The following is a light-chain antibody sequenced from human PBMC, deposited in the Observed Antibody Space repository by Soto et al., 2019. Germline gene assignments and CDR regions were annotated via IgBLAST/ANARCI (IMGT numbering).Light chain of an antibody. Sequence: EVVITQSPFTLSVSLGQRATLSCRASQTVSSHIAWYQQKPGQAPRLLISGVFVRATGIPGRFSGSGSGTEFTLTISSLQSEDFATYYCQQGDIWPWTFGQGPRWIS. CDR3: QQGDIWPWT. V-gene: IGKV3D-15*01. CDR2: GVF. CDR1: QTVSSH. J-gene: IGKJ1*01.